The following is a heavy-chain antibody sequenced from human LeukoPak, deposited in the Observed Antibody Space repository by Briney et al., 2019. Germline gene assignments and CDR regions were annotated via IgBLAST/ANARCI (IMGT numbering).Heavy chain of an antibody. J-gene: IGHJ4*02. V-gene: IGHV3-66*01. Sequence: GGSLRLSCAASGFTVSSNYMSWVRQAPGKGLEGVSVIYSGGSTYYADSVKGRFTISRDNSKNTLYLQMNSLRAEDTAVYYCARDSIPVGATLFDYWGQGTLVTVSS. D-gene: IGHD1-26*01. CDR3: ARDSIPVGATLFDY. CDR1: GFTVSSNY. CDR2: IYSGGST.